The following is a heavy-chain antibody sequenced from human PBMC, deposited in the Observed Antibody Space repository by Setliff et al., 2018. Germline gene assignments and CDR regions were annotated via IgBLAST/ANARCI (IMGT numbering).Heavy chain of an antibody. V-gene: IGHV4-39*07. CDR2: ISYSGGV. D-gene: IGHD7-27*01. Sequence: SETLSLTCSLSGVTIGGNNYYYWAWIRQPPGKGLEWIGTISYSGGVFYNPSLKSRVAISADTSRIQFSLKLRSVTAADTAVYYCARVTNWGLDLRFDPWGQGILVTVSS. CDR3: ARVTNWGLDLRFDP. CDR1: GVTIGGNNYYY. J-gene: IGHJ5*02.